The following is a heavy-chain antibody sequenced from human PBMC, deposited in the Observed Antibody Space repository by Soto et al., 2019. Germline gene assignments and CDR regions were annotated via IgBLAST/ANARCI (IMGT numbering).Heavy chain of an antibody. D-gene: IGHD4-17*01. CDR3: VREHDYSDYYSGY. Sequence: TGGSLRLSCAASGFTFSNYWMSWVRQAPGKGLEWVANIKQEGFEKYYVNSVKGRFTISRDNAQNSLYLQMNSLRAEDTAVYYCVREHDYSDYYSGYWGQGTLVTVSS. CDR1: GFTFSNYW. J-gene: IGHJ4*02. CDR2: IKQEGFEK. V-gene: IGHV3-7*01.